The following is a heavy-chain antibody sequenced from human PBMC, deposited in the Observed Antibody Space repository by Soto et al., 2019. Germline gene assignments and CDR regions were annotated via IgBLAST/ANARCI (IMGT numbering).Heavy chain of an antibody. J-gene: IGHJ6*02. CDR3: ARGGGYCSGGSCYFIVTYYYYGMDV. D-gene: IGHD2-15*01. CDR2: TYYRSKWYN. V-gene: IGHV6-1*01. CDR1: GDSVSSNSAA. Sequence: SQTLSLTCAISGDSVSSNSAAWNWIRQSPSRGLEWLGRTYYRSKWYNDYAVSVKSRITINPDTSKNQFSLQLNSVTPEDTAVYYCARGGGYCSGGSCYFIVTYYYYGMDVWGQGTTVTVS.